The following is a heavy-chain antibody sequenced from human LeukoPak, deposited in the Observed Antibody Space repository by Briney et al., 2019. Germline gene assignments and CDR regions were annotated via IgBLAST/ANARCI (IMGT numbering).Heavy chain of an antibody. CDR1: GYTFTSYY. V-gene: IGHV1-46*01. CDR3: ARDRVLDYYGSGSYLSTRYYYYYMDV. CDR2: INPSGGST. Sequence: ASVKVSCKASGYTFTSYYMHWVRQAPGQGLEWMGIINPSGGSTSYAQKFQGRVTMTRDMSTSTVYMELSSLRSEDTAVYYCARDRVLDYYGSGSYLSTRYYYYYMDVWGKGTTVTVSS. D-gene: IGHD3-10*01. J-gene: IGHJ6*03.